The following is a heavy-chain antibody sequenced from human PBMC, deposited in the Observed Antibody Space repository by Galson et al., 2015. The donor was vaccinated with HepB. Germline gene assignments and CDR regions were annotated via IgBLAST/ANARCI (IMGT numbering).Heavy chain of an antibody. Sequence: CAISGDSVSSNSAAWNWIRQSPSRGLEWLGRTYYRSKWYNEYAVSVKSRITINPDTSKNQFSLQLNSVTPEDTAVYYCARASLLWFGGPADYFDYWGQGTLVTVSS. D-gene: IGHD3-10*01. CDR2: TYYRSKWYN. J-gene: IGHJ4*02. CDR1: GDSVSSNSAA. V-gene: IGHV6-1*01. CDR3: ARASLLWFGGPADYFDY.